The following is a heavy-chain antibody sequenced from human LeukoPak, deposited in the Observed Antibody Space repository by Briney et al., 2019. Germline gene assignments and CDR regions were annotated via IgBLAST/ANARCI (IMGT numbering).Heavy chain of an antibody. Sequence: PGRSLRLSCAASGXTFSNFAVHWVRQAPGKGLEWVAVISYDGSIKYYADSVKGRFTISRDNSKNTLYLQMNSLRAEDTAVYYCAREDMTTVTTRWAFDIWGQGSMVTVSS. V-gene: IGHV3-30*04. CDR3: AREDMTTVTTRWAFDI. J-gene: IGHJ3*02. D-gene: IGHD4-17*01. CDR1: GXTFSNFA. CDR2: ISYDGSIK.